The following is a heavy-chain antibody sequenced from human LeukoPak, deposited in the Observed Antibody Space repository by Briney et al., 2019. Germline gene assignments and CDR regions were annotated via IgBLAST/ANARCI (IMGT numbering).Heavy chain of an antibody. D-gene: IGHD2-2*01. CDR1: GLTFTDFW. CDR3: SGRDSSRSPRAY. Sequence: PGGSLRLSCAASGLTFTDFWMNWVRLAPGRGLEWLANIKPDGNEKYYVDPVKGRFAISRDNAKNEVYLEMNSLRAEDTGVYYCSGRDSSRSPRAYWGQGTLVRVSS. J-gene: IGHJ4*02. V-gene: IGHV3-7*01. CDR2: IKPDGNEK.